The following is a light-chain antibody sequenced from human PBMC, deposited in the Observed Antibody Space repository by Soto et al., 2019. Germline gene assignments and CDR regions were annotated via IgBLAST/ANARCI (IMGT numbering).Light chain of an antibody. J-gene: IGLJ1*01. Sequence: QSALTQPRSVSGSPGQSVTISCTGTSSDVGGYNSVSWYQQHPGKAPKLMIYDVTKRPSGVPDRFSCSKSGNTASLTISGLQAEEEADYYCYSYAGSYVFGTGTKLTVL. CDR3: YSYAGSYV. V-gene: IGLV2-11*01. CDR2: DVT. CDR1: SSDVGGYNS.